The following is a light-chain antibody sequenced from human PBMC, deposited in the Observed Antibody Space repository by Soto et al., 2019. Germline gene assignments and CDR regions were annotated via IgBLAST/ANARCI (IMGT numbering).Light chain of an antibody. V-gene: IGKV3-11*01. CDR3: QQRSNWASLT. CDR1: QSVSSY. J-gene: IGKJ4*01. Sequence: EIVLTQSPATLSLSPGERATLSCRASQSVSSYLAWYQQKPGQAPRLLIYDASNRATGIPARFSGSGSGTDSTLAISSLEPEDFAVYYCQQRSNWASLTFGGGTKVEIK. CDR2: DAS.